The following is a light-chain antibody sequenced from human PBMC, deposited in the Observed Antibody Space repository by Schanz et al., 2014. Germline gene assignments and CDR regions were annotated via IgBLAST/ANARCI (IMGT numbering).Light chain of an antibody. Sequence: QSVLTQPPSVSGAPGQRVTISCTGSSSNIGAGYDVHWYQQLPGTAPKLLIYGDSNRPSGVPDRFSGSKSGTSASLAITGLEDEDEADYYCSSYTSSATGVFGGGTKLTVL. CDR2: GDS. CDR3: SSYTSSATGV. CDR1: SSNIGAGYD. V-gene: IGLV1-40*01. J-gene: IGLJ3*02.